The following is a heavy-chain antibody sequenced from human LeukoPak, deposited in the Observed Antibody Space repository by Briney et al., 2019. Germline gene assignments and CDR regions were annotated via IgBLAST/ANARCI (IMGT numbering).Heavy chain of an antibody. CDR1: GFTFSSYS. V-gene: IGHV3-21*01. CDR3: ARAQIIAAAGLNWFDP. J-gene: IGHJ5*02. D-gene: IGHD6-13*01. CDR2: ISSSSSYI. Sequence: GGSLRLSCAASGFTFSSYSMNWVRQAPGKGLEWVSSISSSSSYIYYADSVKGRFTISRDNAKNSLYLQMNSLRAEDTAVYYCARAQIIAAAGLNWFDPWGQGTLVTVSS.